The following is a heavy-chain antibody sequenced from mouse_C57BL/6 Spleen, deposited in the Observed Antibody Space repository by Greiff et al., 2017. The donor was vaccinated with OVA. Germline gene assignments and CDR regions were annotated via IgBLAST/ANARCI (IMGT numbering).Heavy chain of an antibody. D-gene: IGHD1-1*01. V-gene: IGHV1-15*01. J-gene: IGHJ1*03. CDR3: TRKRDYDGSSYWYFDV. Sequence: QVQLKQSGAELVRPGASVTLSCKASGYTFTDYEMHWVKQTPVHGLEWIGAIDPETGGTAYNQKFKGKAILTADKSSSTAYMELRSLTSAASAVYYCTRKRDYDGSSYWYFDVWGTGTTVTVSS. CDR1: GYTFTDYE. CDR2: IDPETGGT.